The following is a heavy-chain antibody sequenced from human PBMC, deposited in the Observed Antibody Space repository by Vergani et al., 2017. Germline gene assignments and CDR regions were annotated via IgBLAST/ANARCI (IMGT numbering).Heavy chain of an antibody. D-gene: IGHD1-26*01. CDR3: ARDSAGGSYYLGGY. CDR1: GFTFSSYA. V-gene: IGHV3-30-3*01. CDR2: ISYDGSNK. Sequence: QVQLVESGGGVVQPGRSMRLSCAASGFTFSSYAMHWVRQAPGKGLEWVAVISYDGSNKYYADSVKGRFTISRDNSKNTLYLQMNSLRAEDTAVYYCARDSAGGSYYLGGYWGQGTLVTVSS. J-gene: IGHJ4*02.